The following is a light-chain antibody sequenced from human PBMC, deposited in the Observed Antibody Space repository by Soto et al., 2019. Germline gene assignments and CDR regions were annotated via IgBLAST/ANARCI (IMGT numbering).Light chain of an antibody. CDR2: GAS. V-gene: IGKV3-15*01. J-gene: IGKJ3*01. CDR1: QSVSSN. Sequence: DIVLTQSPGTLSVSPGERATLSCRASQSVSSNLAWYQQKPGQAPRLLIYGASTRATGIPARFSGSGSGTEFTLTISSLQSEDFAVYYCQQYNNWPSITFGPGTKVDIK. CDR3: QQYNNWPSIT.